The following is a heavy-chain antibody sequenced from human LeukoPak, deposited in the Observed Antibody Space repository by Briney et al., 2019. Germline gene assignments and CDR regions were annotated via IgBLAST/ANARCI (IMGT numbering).Heavy chain of an antibody. CDR1: GYTFTGYY. D-gene: IGHD3-10*01. CDR3: GGVRGVIITFPDY. V-gene: IGHV1-2*02. J-gene: IGHJ4*02. Sequence: GASVKVSCKASGYTFTGYYMHWVRQAPGQGLEWMGWINPNSGGTNYAQKFQGRVTMTRDTSISTAYMELSRLRSDDTAVYYCGGVRGVIITFPDYWGQGTLVTVSS. CDR2: INPNSGGT.